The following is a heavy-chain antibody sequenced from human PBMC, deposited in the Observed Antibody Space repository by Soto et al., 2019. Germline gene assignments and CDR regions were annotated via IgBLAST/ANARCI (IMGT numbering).Heavy chain of an antibody. CDR3: GLVGAAAGIAYGMDV. Sequence: QVQLVQSGAEVKKPGASVKVSCKASGYTFTSYGISWVRQAPGQGLEWMGWISAYNGNTNYAQKLQGRVTMTTDTPTRTAYMELRSLRSDDTAVYYCGLVGAAAGIAYGMDVWGQGTTVTVSS. J-gene: IGHJ6*02. V-gene: IGHV1-18*01. CDR2: ISAYNGNT. D-gene: IGHD6-13*01. CDR1: GYTFTSYG.